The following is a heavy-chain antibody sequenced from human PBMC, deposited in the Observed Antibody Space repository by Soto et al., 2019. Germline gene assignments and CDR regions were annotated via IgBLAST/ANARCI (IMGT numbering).Heavy chain of an antibody. V-gene: IGHV1-2*02. Sequence: SVKVSCKASGYTFTGYYMHWVRQAPGQGLEWMGWINPNSGGTNYAQKFQGRVTMTRDTSISTAYMELSRLRSDDTAVYYCARVVAVAGTDYFDYWGQGTLVTVSS. CDR1: GYTFTGYY. J-gene: IGHJ4*02. CDR3: ARVVAVAGTDYFDY. D-gene: IGHD6-19*01. CDR2: INPNSGGT.